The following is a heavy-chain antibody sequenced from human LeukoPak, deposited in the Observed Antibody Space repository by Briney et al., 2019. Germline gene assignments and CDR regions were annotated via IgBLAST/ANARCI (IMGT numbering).Heavy chain of an antibody. CDR1: GFTFSSYA. CDR2: ISGSGGST. V-gene: IGHV3-23*01. CDR3: AKDQSLLPGGY. D-gene: IGHD2-15*01. J-gene: IGHJ4*02. Sequence: GGSLRLSCAASGFTFSSYAMSWVRQAPGKWLEWVSAISGSGGSTYYADSVKGRLTISRDNSKNTLYLQMNSLRAEDTAVYYCAKDQSLLPGGYWGQGTLVTVSS.